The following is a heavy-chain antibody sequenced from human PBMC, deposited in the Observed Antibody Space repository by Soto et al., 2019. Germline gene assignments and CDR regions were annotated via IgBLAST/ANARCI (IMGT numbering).Heavy chain of an antibody. J-gene: IGHJ5*02. D-gene: IGHD4-4*01. CDR1: GFTFSHAW. CDR3: CVIKRRDQYSTSGYWFDP. CDR2: IKSKADGETK. Sequence: EMHLVDSGGGLVKPGGSLRLSCAASGFTFSHAWMSWVRQAPGKGLEWVGRIKSKADGETKDYGAPVRGGFTISRDDSQDILYLHMNSLRIEDTAVYYCCVIKRRDQYSTSGYWFDPWGPGTLVTVSS. V-gene: IGHV3-15*01.